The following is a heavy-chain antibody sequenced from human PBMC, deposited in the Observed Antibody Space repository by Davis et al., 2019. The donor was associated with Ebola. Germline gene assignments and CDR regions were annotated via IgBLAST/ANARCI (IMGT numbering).Heavy chain of an antibody. CDR3: ARQGWSGYSLRHWLDP. CDR2: ISGSGGST. CDR1: GFTFSSYA. Sequence: PGGSLRLSCAASGFTFSSYAMSWVRQAPGKGLEWVSAISGSGGSTYYADSVKGRFTISRDNSKNTLYLQMNGLRAEDTAVYYCARQGWSGYSLRHWLDPWGRGTLVTVSS. D-gene: IGHD3-3*01. J-gene: IGHJ5*02. V-gene: IGHV3-23*01.